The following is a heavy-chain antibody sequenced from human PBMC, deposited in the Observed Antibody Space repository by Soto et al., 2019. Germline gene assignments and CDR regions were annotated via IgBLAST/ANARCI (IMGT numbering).Heavy chain of an antibody. CDR1: GDSIDRSNYY. J-gene: IGHJ4*02. CDR3: ARDKITGLFDY. CDR2: TYYNGNA. Sequence: SETLSLTCTVSGDSIDRSNYYWDWIRQPPGKGLEWIGTTYYNGNAYYNPSLKSRVTMSVDTSKNQFSLKLISVTAADTAVYYCARDKITGLFDYWGQGTLVTVSS. D-gene: IGHD2-8*02. V-gene: IGHV4-39*02.